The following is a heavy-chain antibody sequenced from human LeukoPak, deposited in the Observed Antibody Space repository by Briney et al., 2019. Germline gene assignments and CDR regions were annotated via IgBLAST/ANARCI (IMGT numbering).Heavy chain of an antibody. CDR1: GYTFTTYD. CDR3: ARGVAAGVDY. CDR2: MSPHSGDT. J-gene: IGHJ4*02. V-gene: IGHV1-8*01. D-gene: IGHD2-15*01. Sequence: ASVKVSCKATGYTFTTYDINWVRQATGQGPEWMGWMSPHSGDTGYAQNFQGRVTMTRDTSISTAYMELSSLGFEGTAVYYCARGVAAGVDYWGQGTLVTVSS.